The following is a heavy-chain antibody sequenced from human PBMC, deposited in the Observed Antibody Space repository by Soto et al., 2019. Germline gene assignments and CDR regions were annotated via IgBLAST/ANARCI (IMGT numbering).Heavy chain of an antibody. J-gene: IGHJ6*02. CDR2: INPSGGST. V-gene: IGHV1-46*01. CDR1: GGTFSSYA. D-gene: IGHD2-15*01. Sequence: ASVKVSCKASGGTFSSYAISWVRQAPGQGLEWMGIINPSGGSTSYAQKFQGRVTMTRDTSTRTVYMELSSLRSEDTAVYYCARDSDIVVSSVPMGAGYYYNALDVWGQGTTVTVSS. CDR3: ARDSDIVVSSVPMGAGYYYNALDV.